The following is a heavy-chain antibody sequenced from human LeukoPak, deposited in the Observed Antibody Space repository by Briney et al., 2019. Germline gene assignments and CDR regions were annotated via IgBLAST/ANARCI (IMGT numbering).Heavy chain of an antibody. J-gene: IGHJ4*02. CDR3: ARVDCTSTSCYRSYFDY. CDR1: GYSFTSYG. V-gene: IGHV1-18*01. D-gene: IGHD2-2*01. Sequence: ASVKVSCKASGYSFTSYGISWVRQAPGEGLEWMGWISVYNGNTNFAQKLQGRVTMTTDTSTSTAYMELKSLRSDDTAVYYCARVDCTSTSCYRSYFDYWGQGTLVTVSS. CDR2: ISVYNGNT.